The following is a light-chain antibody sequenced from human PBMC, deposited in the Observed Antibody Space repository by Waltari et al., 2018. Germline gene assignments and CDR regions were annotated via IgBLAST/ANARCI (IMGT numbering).Light chain of an antibody. V-gene: IGKV3-20*01. J-gene: IGKJ1*01. CDR1: KSVGRP. CDR2: VAS. Sequence: IGLPQSPGTLSLSPGDRATLSCRASKSVGRPLAWYQLKPGQAPRLLIYVASTRATGIPDRFSGSGSGTDFSLTISRLEPEDFAVYFCQHYVRLPATFGQGTRVEIK. CDR3: QHYVRLPAT.